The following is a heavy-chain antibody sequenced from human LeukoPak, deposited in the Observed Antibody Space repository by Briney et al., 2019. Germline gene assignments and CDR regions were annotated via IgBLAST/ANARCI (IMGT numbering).Heavy chain of an antibody. CDR1: GGSSSDYY. Sequence: SETLSLTCTVYGGSSSDYYWTWIRQPPGKGLEWIGSIYYSGSTYYNPSLKSRVTISVDTSKNQFSLKLSSVTAADTAVYYCARVGGDEDANFDYWGQGTLVTVSS. J-gene: IGHJ4*02. CDR2: IYYSGST. CDR3: ARVGGDEDANFDY. V-gene: IGHV4-34*01. D-gene: IGHD3-10*01.